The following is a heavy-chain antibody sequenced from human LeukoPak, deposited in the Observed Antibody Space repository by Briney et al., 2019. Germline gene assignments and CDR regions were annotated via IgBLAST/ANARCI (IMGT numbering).Heavy chain of an antibody. J-gene: IGHJ3*01. CDR2: INPSSGST. CDR3: TKDQGIAVAGTD. D-gene: IGHD6-19*01. CDR1: GYTFSGYY. V-gene: IGHV1-2*02. Sequence: SVKVSCKASGYTFSGYYIHWVRQPPGQGLEWMGWINPSSGSTRYAQKFQDRVTMSSDTSITTAYMDLSRLRSDDTAVYYCTKDQGIAVAGTDWGQGTMVTVSS.